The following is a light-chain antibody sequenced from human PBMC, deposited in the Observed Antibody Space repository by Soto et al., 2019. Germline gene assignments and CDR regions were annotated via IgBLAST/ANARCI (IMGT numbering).Light chain of an antibody. Sequence: EIVMTQSPATLSVSPGERATLSCRASQSVGRNLAWYQQKPGQAPRLLISGASTRATDIPARFSGSGSGTEFTLTISSLQSEDFATYFCQQYGDLPLTFGGGTKVEI. J-gene: IGKJ4*01. CDR3: QQYGDLPLT. CDR1: QSVGRN. CDR2: GAS. V-gene: IGKV3-15*01.